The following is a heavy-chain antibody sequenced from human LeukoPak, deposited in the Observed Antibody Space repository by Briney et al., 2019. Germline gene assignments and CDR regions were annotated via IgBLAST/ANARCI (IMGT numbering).Heavy chain of an antibody. CDR3: ANHLACGSTSCPPFDY. V-gene: IGHV1-18*01. J-gene: IGHJ4*02. CDR1: GYTFTSYG. Sequence: GASVKVSCKASGYTFTSYGISWVRQAPGQGLEWMGWISAYNGNTNYAQKLQGRVTMTTDTSTSTAYMELRSLRSDDTAVYYCANHLACGSTSCPPFDYWGQGTLVTVSS. CDR2: ISAYNGNT. D-gene: IGHD2-2*01.